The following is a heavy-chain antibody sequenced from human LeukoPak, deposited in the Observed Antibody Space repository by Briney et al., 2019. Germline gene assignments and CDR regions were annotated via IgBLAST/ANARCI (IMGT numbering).Heavy chain of an antibody. V-gene: IGHV1-69*01. CDR3: ARGAAMVHGRAFDI. CDR2: IIPIFGTA. CDR1: GGTFSSYA. Sequence: GSSVKVSCKASGGTFSSYAISWVRQAPGQGLEWMGGIIPIFGTANYAQKFQGRVTITADESTSTAYMELSSLRSADTAVYYCARGAAMVHGRAFDIWGQGTMVTVSS. D-gene: IGHD5-18*01. J-gene: IGHJ3*02.